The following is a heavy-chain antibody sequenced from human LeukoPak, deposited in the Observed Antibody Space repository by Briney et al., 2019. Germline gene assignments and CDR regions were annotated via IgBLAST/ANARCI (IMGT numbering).Heavy chain of an antibody. CDR2: ISSSSTSI. V-gene: IGHV3-21*01. D-gene: IGHD2-21*01. Sequence: GGSLRLSCAASGFTFSPYTMNWVRQAPGKGLEWVSSISSSSTSIYYADSLKGRFTISRDNAKNSVYLQMNSLTAEDTAVYYCARDHSYYFDYWGRGTLVTVPS. CDR1: GFTFSPYT. J-gene: IGHJ4*02. CDR3: ARDHSYYFDY.